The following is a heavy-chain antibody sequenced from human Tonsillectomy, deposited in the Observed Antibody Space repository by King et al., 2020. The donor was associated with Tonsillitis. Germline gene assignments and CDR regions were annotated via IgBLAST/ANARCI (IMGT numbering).Heavy chain of an antibody. CDR3: AHRQTSSGSYYDPGYFDY. V-gene: IGHV2-5*01. CDR2: IYLTYYK. CDR1: GFSLTTSGEG. D-gene: IGHD1-26*01. J-gene: IGHJ4*02. Sequence: TLKESGPTLVKPTQTLTLTCTFSGFSLTTSGEGVGWIRQPPGKALEWLALIYLTYYKRYSPSLKSRLTITKDTSKHQVVLTMTNMDPVDTATYYCAHRQTSSGSYYDPGYFDYWGQGTLVTVSS.